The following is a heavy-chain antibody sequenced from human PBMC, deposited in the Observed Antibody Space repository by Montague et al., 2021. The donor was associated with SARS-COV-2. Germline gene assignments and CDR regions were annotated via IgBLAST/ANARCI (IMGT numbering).Heavy chain of an antibody. J-gene: IGHJ6*02. D-gene: IGHD3-9*01. Sequence: SLRLSCAASGFTFSSYGMHWVRRAPGKGLEWVAVISYDGSNKYYADSVKGRFTISRDNSKNTLYLQMNSLRAEDTAVYYCARDLTYYDILTGYFAGSPHYYYYYGRDVWGQGTTVTVSS. CDR2: ISYDGSNK. V-gene: IGHV3-33*05. CDR3: ARDLTYYDILTGYFAGSPHYYYYYGRDV. CDR1: GFTFSSYG.